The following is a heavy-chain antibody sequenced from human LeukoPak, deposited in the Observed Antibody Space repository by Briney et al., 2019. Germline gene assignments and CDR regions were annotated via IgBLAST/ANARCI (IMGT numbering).Heavy chain of an antibody. CDR2: IIPIFGTA. CDR1: GGTFSSYA. V-gene: IGHV1-69*13. J-gene: IGHJ6*02. D-gene: IGHD3-10*01. Sequence: SVKVSCKASGGTFSSYAISWVRQAPGQGLEWMGGIIPIFGTANYAQKLQGRVTITADESTSTAYMELSSLRSEDTAVYYCARDRTYGSGADSYYYYGMDVWGQGTTVTVSS. CDR3: ARDRTYGSGADSYYYYGMDV.